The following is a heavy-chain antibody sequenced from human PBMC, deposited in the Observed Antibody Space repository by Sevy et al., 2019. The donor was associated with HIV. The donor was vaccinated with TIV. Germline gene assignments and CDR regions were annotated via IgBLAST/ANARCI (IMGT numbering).Heavy chain of an antibody. CDR1: GFSFSNYW. J-gene: IGHJ4*02. V-gene: IGHV3-7*04. CDR3: ARGNSGSFDY. Sequence: GGSLRLSCAASGFSFSNYWMHWVRQAPGKGLEWVANIKQDEGEKYYVASVKGRFTISRDNAKNSVYLQMNSLRPEDTAIYYCARGNSGSFDYWGQGTLVTVSS. D-gene: IGHD3-22*01. CDR2: IKQDEGEK.